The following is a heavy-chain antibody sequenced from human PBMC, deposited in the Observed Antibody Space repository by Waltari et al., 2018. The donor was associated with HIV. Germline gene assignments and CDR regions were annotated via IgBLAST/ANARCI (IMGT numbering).Heavy chain of an antibody. CDR3: AWRRAVTPQVDNYFAP. CDR1: GGTFSTYA. J-gene: IGHJ5*02. D-gene: IGHD3-3*01. V-gene: IGHV1-69*01. CDR2: ICPALNAT. Sequence: QVQLLQSGPEMKRPGSSVRVSCKASGGTFSTYAISWIRQAPGQGLEWLEGICPALNATSFANECRGVVPCSADESTATAYMDLTNLKLEDAAIYYCAWRRAVTPQVDNYFAPWGQGTLVTVSS.